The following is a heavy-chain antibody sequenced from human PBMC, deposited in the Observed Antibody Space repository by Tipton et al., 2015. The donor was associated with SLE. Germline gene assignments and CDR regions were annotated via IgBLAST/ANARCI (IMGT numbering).Heavy chain of an antibody. CDR2: IHSHGTT. CDR1: GGSITSSNYY. CDR3: ARSWNDAPPDLGY. J-gene: IGHJ4*02. Sequence: TLSLTCSVSGGSITSSNYYWNWIRQPAGKGLQWIGRIHSHGTTDYNLSLKSRVALSIDTSKNHFSLKLSSVTAADTAVYYCARSWNDAPPDLGYWGQGTLVTVSS. D-gene: IGHD1-1*01. V-gene: IGHV4-61*02.